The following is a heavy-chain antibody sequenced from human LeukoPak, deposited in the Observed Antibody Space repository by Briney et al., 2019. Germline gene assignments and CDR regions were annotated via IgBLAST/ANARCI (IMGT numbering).Heavy chain of an antibody. CDR1: GFTFSSFA. V-gene: IGHV3-23*01. Sequence: QAGGSLRLSCAASGFTFSSFAMSWVRQAPGKGLEWVSAMSGSDGRTYYADSVKGRFTISRDNSKNTLYLQMNSLRAEDTAVYYCAKGYYGSGSYPTLDNWGQGTLVTVPS. D-gene: IGHD3-10*01. CDR2: MSGSDGRT. J-gene: IGHJ4*02. CDR3: AKGYYGSGSYPTLDN.